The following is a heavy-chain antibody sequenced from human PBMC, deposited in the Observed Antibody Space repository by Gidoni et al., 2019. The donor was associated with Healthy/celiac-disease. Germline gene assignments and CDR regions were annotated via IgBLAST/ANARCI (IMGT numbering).Heavy chain of an antibody. Sequence: QVQLVQSGAEVKKPGSSVQVSCKASGGTFSSYAISWVRQAPGQGLEWMGGIIPIFGTANYAQKFQGRVTITADESTSTAYMELSSLRSEDTAVYYCARDLGADGSGSYYKQGGMDVWGQGTTVTVSS. V-gene: IGHV1-69*01. D-gene: IGHD3-10*01. CDR2: IIPIFGTA. CDR1: GGTFSSYA. CDR3: ARDLGADGSGSYYKQGGMDV. J-gene: IGHJ6*02.